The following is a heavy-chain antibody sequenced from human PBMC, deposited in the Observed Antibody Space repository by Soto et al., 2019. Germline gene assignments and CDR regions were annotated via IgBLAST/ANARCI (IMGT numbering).Heavy chain of an antibody. CDR2: ISGSGGST. V-gene: IGHV3-23*01. Sequence: GSLRLSCAASGFTFSSYAMSWVRQAPGKGLEWVSAISGSGGSTYYADSVKGRFTISRGNSKNTLYLQMNSLRAEDTAVYYCAKDSSGYYYDSSVQYTTMYFDYWGQGTLVTVSS. CDR3: AKDSSGYYYDSSVQYTTMYFDY. CDR1: GFTFSSYA. D-gene: IGHD3-22*01. J-gene: IGHJ4*02.